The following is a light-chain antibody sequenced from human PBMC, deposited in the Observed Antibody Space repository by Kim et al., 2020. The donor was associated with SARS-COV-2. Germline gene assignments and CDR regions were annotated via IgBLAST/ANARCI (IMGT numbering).Light chain of an antibody. CDR1: SLRSYY. CDR3: NSRDTNDIVI. CDR2: GKN. Sequence: SSELTQDPAVSVALGQTVRITCQGDSLRSYYATWYQQKPGQAPILLIYGKNNRPSGIPDRFSGSSSGNTASLTITGTQAGDEADYYCNSRDTNDIVIFG. J-gene: IGLJ2*01. V-gene: IGLV3-19*01.